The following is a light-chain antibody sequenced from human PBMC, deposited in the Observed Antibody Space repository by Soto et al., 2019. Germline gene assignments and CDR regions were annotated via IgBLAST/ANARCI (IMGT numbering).Light chain of an antibody. CDR3: MQALQTPLT. V-gene: IGKV2-28*01. J-gene: IGKJ4*01. CDR1: QSLLHSNGYNY. Sequence: DIVMAQSRLSLPVSPGGPASVSCRSSQSLLHSNGYNYLDWYLQKPGQSPQLLIYLGSNRASGVPDRFSGSGSGTDFTLKISRVEAEDVGVYYCMQALQTPLTLGGGTKVDIK. CDR2: LGS.